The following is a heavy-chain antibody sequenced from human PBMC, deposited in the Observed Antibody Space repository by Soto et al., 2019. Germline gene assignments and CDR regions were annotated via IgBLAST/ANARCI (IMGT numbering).Heavy chain of an antibody. CDR1: GYTFTGYY. D-gene: IGHD3-3*01. Sequence: ASVKVSCKASGYTFTGYYMHWVRQAPGQGLEWMGWINPNSGGTNYAQKFQGRVTMTRDTSISTAYMELSRLRSDDTAVYYCARDNYDFWSGYRQNYGMDVWGQGTPVTVYS. J-gene: IGHJ6*02. CDR3: ARDNYDFWSGYRQNYGMDV. CDR2: INPNSGGT. V-gene: IGHV1-2*02.